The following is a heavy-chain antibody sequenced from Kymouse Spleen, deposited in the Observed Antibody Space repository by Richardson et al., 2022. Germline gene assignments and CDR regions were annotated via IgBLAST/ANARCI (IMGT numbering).Heavy chain of an antibody. CDR3: ARDDYYGSGSYYPHYYYYGMDV. Sequence: QVQLVQSGSELKKPGASVKVSCKASGYTFTSYAMNWVRQAPGQGLEWMGWINTNTGNPTYAQGFTGRFVFSLDTSVSTAYLQICSLKAEDTAVYYCARDDYYGSGSYYPHYYYYGMDVWGQGTTVTVSS. J-gene: IGHJ6*02. CDR2: INTNTGNP. V-gene: IGHV7-4-1*01. CDR1: GYTFTSYA. D-gene: IGHD3-10*01.